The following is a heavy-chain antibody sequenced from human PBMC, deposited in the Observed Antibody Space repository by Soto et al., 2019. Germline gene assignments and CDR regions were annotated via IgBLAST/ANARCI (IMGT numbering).Heavy chain of an antibody. J-gene: IGHJ6*02. Sequence: EGSLRLSCEADGLSFGTSTMNWVRQAPGKGLEWVSYVSSESTTIYYADSVRGRFTISRDNAKNALFLQMNSLRDEDTAVYYCARVLRNDASDYYGMDVWGHGTKVTVSS. D-gene: IGHD1-1*01. CDR2: VSSESTTI. CDR3: ARVLRNDASDYYGMDV. V-gene: IGHV3-48*02. CDR1: GLSFGTST.